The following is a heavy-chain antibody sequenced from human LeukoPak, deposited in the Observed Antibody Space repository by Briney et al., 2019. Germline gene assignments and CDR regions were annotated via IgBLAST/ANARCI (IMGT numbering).Heavy chain of an antibody. D-gene: IGHD6-13*01. CDR1: GGSITSYY. Sequence: KPSETLSLTCTVSGGSITSYYWSWIRQPPGKGLEWIAYISYGGSTNSNPSLKSRVTISVDTSKNQFSLRLTSVTAADTAVYYCARSYSSTWYGDFQHWGQGTLVTVSS. CDR3: ARSYSSTWYGDFQH. CDR2: ISYGGST. J-gene: IGHJ1*01. V-gene: IGHV4-59*01.